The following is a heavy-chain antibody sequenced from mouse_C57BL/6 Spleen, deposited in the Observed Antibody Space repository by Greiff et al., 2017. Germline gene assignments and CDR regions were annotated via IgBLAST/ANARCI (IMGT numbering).Heavy chain of an antibody. Sequence: EVKVVESGGGLVKPGGSLKLSCAASGFTFSSYTMSWVRQTPEKRLEWVATISGGGGNTYYPDSVKGRFTISRDNAKNTLYLQMSSLRSEDTALYYCARHEPFDYWGQGTTLTVSS. CDR3: ARHEPFDY. J-gene: IGHJ2*01. V-gene: IGHV5-9*01. CDR2: ISGGGGNT. CDR1: GFTFSSYT.